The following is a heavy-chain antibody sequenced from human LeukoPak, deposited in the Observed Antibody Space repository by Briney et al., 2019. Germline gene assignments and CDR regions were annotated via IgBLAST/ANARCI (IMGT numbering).Heavy chain of an antibody. CDR3: AKDTVAAIDARGYFDY. Sequence: GGSLRLSCAASGFTFDDYAMHWVRQAPGKGLEWVSGISWNSGSIGYADSVKGRFTISRDNAKSSLYLQMNSLRAEDTALYYCAKDTVAAIDARGYFDYWGQGTLVTVSS. CDR2: ISWNSGSI. V-gene: IGHV3-9*01. CDR1: GFTFDDYA. J-gene: IGHJ4*02. D-gene: IGHD6-19*01.